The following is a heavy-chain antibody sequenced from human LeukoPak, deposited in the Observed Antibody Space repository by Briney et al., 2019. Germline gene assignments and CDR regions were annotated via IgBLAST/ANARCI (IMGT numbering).Heavy chain of an antibody. V-gene: IGHV4-61*02. CDR2: IYTSGST. D-gene: IGHD1-26*01. Sequence: SETLSLTCTVSGGSISSGSYYWSWIRQPAGKGLEWIGRIYTSGSTNYNPSLKSRVTISVDTSKNQFSLKLSSVTAADTAVYYCARAARVVGAFDYWGQGTLVTVSS. CDR1: GGSISSGSYY. J-gene: IGHJ4*02. CDR3: ARAARVVGAFDY.